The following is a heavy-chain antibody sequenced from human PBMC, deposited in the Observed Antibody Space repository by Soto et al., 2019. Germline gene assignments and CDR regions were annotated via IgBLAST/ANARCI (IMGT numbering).Heavy chain of an antibody. J-gene: IGHJ4*02. CDR2: ISYDGSNK. D-gene: IGHD6-13*01. V-gene: IGHV3-30*18. CDR3: AKALSLLELAAAGDY. CDR1: GFTFSSYG. Sequence: GSLRLSCAASGFTFSSYGMHWVRQAPGKGLEWVAVISYDGSNKYYADSVKGRFTISRDNSKNTLYLQMNSLRAEDTAVYYCAKALSLLELAAAGDYWGQGTLVTVS.